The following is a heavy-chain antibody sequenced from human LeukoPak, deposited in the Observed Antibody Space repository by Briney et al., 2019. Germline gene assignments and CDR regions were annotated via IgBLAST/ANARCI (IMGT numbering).Heavy chain of an antibody. V-gene: IGHV3-23*01. CDR3: ANARVYSSEYN. CDR1: GFTFSTYA. J-gene: IGHJ4*02. D-gene: IGHD6-19*01. Sequence: PGGSLRLSCAASGFTFSTYAMSWVRQAPGKGLEWVSAISGRGGGTYYADSVKGRFTISRDNSKNTLYLRMNSLRAEDTAVYYCANARVYSSEYNWGQGTLVTVSS. CDR2: ISGRGGGT.